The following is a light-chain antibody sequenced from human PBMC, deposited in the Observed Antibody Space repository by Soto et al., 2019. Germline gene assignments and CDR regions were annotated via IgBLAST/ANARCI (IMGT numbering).Light chain of an antibody. Sequence: QSALTQPASASGSPGQSITISCTGTSSDVGTYNLVSWYQQHPGKAPKLIIYDVTKRPSGVSNRFSGSKSGYTASLTISGLQAEDEADYYCCSFAGSSTFYVLGTGTKVTVL. CDR2: DVT. J-gene: IGLJ1*01. V-gene: IGLV2-23*02. CDR3: CSFAGSSTFYV. CDR1: SSDVGTYNL.